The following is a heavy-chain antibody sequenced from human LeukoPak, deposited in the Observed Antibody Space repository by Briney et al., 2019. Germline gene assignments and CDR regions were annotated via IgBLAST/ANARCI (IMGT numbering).Heavy chain of an antibody. CDR2: LYSGGST. Sequence: GGSLRLSCAASGFTVSSNYMSWVRQAPGKGLEWVSVLYSGGSTYYADSVKGRFTISRDNSKSTLYLQMNSLRAEDTAVYYCARENSGWYFDYGGQGTLVTVSS. J-gene: IGHJ4*02. D-gene: IGHD6-19*01. V-gene: IGHV3-66*01. CDR3: ARENSGWYFDY. CDR1: GFTVSSNY.